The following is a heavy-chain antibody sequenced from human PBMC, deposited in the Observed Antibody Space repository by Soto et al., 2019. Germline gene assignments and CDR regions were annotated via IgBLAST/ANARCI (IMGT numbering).Heavy chain of an antibody. V-gene: IGHV5-51*01. CDR3: TRLYRHCSAGNCYFDS. CDR2: IYPGDSDT. D-gene: IGHD2-15*01. J-gene: IGHJ4*02. Sequence: PGESLKISCKGSGYSFTSYWIGWVRQMPGKGLEWMGIIYPGDSDTRYSPSFQGQVTISADKSISTAYLQWSSLKASDTAMYYCTRLYRHCSAGNCYFDSWGQGTLVTVSS. CDR1: GYSFTSYW.